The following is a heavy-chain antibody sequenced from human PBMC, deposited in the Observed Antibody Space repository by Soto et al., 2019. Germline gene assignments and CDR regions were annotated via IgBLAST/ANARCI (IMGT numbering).Heavy chain of an antibody. Sequence: GGSLRLSCAASGFTFSSYGMHWVRQAPGKGLEWVAVISYDGSNKYYADSVKGRFTISRDNSKNTLYLQMNSLRAEDTAVYYCAKVAHYDFWSGFDYWGQGTLVTVSS. J-gene: IGHJ4*02. CDR1: GFTFSSYG. V-gene: IGHV3-30*18. CDR3: AKVAHYDFWSGFDY. CDR2: ISYDGSNK. D-gene: IGHD3-3*01.